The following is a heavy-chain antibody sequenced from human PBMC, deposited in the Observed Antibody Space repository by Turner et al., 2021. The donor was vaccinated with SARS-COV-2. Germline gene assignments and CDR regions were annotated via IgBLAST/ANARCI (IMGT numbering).Heavy chain of an antibody. D-gene: IGHD6-13*01. J-gene: IGHJ4*02. CDR1: GGSISSSSYY. CDR2: IYYSGST. V-gene: IGHV4-61*01. Sequence: QLQLQESGPGLVKPSETLSLTCTVSGGSISSSSYYWSWIRQPPGKGLEWIGYIYYSGSTNYNPSLKSRVTISVDTSKNQFSLKLSSVTAADTAVYYCARQSSSWYLASFDYWGQGTLVTVSS. CDR3: ARQSSSWYLASFDY.